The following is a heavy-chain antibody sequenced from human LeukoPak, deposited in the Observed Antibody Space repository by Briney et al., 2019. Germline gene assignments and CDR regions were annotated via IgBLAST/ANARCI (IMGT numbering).Heavy chain of an antibody. V-gene: IGHV1-18*01. CDR3: ARDPTTVAVAADYYMDV. CDR1: GYTFTSYG. Sequence: ASVKVSCKASGYTFTSYGISWVRQAPGQGLEWIRWISAYNGNTNYAQKLQGRVTMTTDTSTSTAYMELRSLRSDDTAVYYCARDPTTVAVAADYYMDVWGKGTTVTVSS. D-gene: IGHD6-19*01. J-gene: IGHJ6*03. CDR2: ISAYNGNT.